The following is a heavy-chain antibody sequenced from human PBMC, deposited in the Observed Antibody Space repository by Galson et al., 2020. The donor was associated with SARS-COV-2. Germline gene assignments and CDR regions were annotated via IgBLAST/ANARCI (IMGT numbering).Heavy chain of an antibody. V-gene: IGHV4-59*08. CDR1: GGSINSYY. J-gene: IGHJ6*02. D-gene: IGHD5-12*01. CDR2: IYYSGNT. Sequence: ETSETLSLTCTVSGGSINSYYWTWIRQAPGKGLEWIGHIYYSGNTNYNPSLKSRVTILVDTSKKQFSLRLSSVTAEDTAVYYCARHDIVSATMFTRGDYYGMDVWGQGTTVTVYS. CDR3: ARHDIVSATMFTRGDYYGMDV.